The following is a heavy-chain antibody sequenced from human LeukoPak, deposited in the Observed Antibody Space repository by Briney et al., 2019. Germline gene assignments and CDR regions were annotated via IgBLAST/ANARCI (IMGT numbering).Heavy chain of an antibody. CDR1: GYTLTELS. CDR3: AAGTSKWELLPFDH. Sequence: ASVKVSCKVSGYTLTELSMHWVRQAPGKGLEWMGGFDPEDGETIYAQKFQGRVTMTEDTSTDTAYMELSSLRSEDTAVYYCAAGTSKWELLPFDHWGQGTLVSVSS. CDR2: FDPEDGET. J-gene: IGHJ4*02. V-gene: IGHV1-24*01. D-gene: IGHD1-26*01.